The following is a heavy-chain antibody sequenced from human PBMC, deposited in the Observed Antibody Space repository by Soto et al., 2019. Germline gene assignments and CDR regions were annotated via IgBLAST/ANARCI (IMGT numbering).Heavy chain of an antibody. V-gene: IGHV4-30-4*08. CDR1: GGSISSDYYH. J-gene: IGHJ6*02. Sequence: QVQLQQSGPGLVKPSQTLSLTCTVSGGSISSDYYHWTWIRQSPGKGLEWIGYIHHSGSILYNPSLKNPVTISVDTSKNQVPLHLSSVTAADTAVYFCAREDDGGDSLDVWGQGTTVTVSS. D-gene: IGHD2-21*02. CDR3: AREDDGGDSLDV. CDR2: IHHSGSI.